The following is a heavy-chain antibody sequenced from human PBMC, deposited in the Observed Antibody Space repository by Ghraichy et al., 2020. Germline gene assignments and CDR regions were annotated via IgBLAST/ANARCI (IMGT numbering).Heavy chain of an antibody. CDR3: ARVFGGVIADGFDY. D-gene: IGHD3-16*02. J-gene: IGHJ4*02. CDR2: ISAYNGNT. Sequence: ASVKVSCKASGYTFTSYGISWVRQAPGQGLEWMGWISAYNGNTNYAQKLQGRVTMTTDTSTSTAYMELRSLRSDDTAVYYCARVFGGVIADGFDYWGQGTLVTVSS. V-gene: IGHV1-18*04. CDR1: GYTFTSYG.